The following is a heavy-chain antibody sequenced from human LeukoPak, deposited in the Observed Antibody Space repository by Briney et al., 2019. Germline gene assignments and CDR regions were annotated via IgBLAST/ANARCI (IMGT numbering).Heavy chain of an antibody. V-gene: IGHV3-15*01. CDR2: IKSKTDGGTT. Sequence: PGGSLRPSCAASGFTFSNAWMSWVRQAPGKGLEWVGRIKSKTDGGTTDYAAHVKGRFTISRDDSKNALYLQMNSLKTEDTAVYYCTTWYYYDSSGYYLGDYGGQGTLVTVSS. CDR3: TTWYYYDSSGYYLGDY. CDR1: GFTFSNAW. J-gene: IGHJ4*02. D-gene: IGHD3-22*01.